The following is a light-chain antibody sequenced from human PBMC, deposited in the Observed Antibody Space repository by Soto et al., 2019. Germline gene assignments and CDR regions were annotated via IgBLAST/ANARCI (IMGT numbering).Light chain of an antibody. CDR2: HVT. Sequence: QSALTQPASVSGSPGQSITISCTGTSSDIGHYDYVSWYQQHPGKAPKLMIYHVTYRPSGVSNRYSGAKSGNSASLTISGLQADDDADYYCCSLTPSHTYVFGSGTKVTVL. J-gene: IGLJ1*01. V-gene: IGLV2-14*03. CDR1: SSDIGHYDY. CDR3: CSLTPSHTYV.